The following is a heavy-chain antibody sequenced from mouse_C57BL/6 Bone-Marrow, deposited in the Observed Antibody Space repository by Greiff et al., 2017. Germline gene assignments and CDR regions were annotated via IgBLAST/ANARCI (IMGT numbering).Heavy chain of an antibody. V-gene: IGHV1-69*01. D-gene: IGHD2-3*01. Sequence: QVQLQQPGAELVMPGASVKLSCKASGYTFTSYWMHWVKQRPGQGLEWIGEIDPSDSYTNYNQKFKGKSTLTVDKSSSTAYMQLSSLTSEDSAVYYGARDWDGYYGDAMDYWGQGTSVTVSS. CDR2: IDPSDSYT. CDR1: GYTFTSYW. CDR3: ARDWDGYYGDAMDY. J-gene: IGHJ4*01.